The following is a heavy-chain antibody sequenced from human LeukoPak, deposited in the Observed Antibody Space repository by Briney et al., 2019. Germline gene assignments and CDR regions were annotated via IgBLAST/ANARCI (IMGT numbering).Heavy chain of an antibody. V-gene: IGHV2-5*02. J-gene: IGHJ3*02. CDR3: AHRGPECSSTSCLDAFDI. CDR2: IYWDDDK. D-gene: IGHD2-2*01. Sequence: SGPTLVKPTQTLTLTCTFSGFSLSTSGVGVGWIRQPPGKALEWLALIYWDDDKRYSPSLKSRLTITKDTSKNQVVLTMTNMDPVDTATYYCAHRGPECSSTSCLDAFDIWGQGTMVTVSS. CDR1: GFSLSTSGVG.